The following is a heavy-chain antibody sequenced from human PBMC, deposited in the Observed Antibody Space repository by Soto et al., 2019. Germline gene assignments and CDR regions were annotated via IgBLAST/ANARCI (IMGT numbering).Heavy chain of an antibody. Sequence: EVQLVESGGGLVQPGGSLKLSCAASGFTFSGSAMHWVRQASGKGLEWVGRIRSKANSYATAYAASVKGRLTISRDDSKNTAYLQMNSLKTEDTAVYYCTRIMITFGGVIAPDAFDIWGQGTMVTVSS. V-gene: IGHV3-73*01. J-gene: IGHJ3*02. CDR2: IRSKANSYAT. CDR1: GFTFSGSA. D-gene: IGHD3-16*02. CDR3: TRIMITFGGVIAPDAFDI.